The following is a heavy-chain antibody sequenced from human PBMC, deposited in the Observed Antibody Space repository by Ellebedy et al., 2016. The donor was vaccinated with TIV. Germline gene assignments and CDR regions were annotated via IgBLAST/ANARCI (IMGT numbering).Heavy chain of an antibody. J-gene: IGHJ5*02. V-gene: IGHV3-33*03. CDR1: GFTFGRYG. Sequence: PGGSLRLSCAASGFTFGRYGMHWVRQAPGKGLEWVAVIWFDGSKAFYADSVKGRLTIARDDSKHEVFLQMSSLRAEDTDVYYCANLLWGYTMVRGWNWFDPWGQGTLVTVSS. CDR2: IWFDGSKA. D-gene: IGHD3-10*01. CDR3: ANLLWGYTMVRGWNWFDP.